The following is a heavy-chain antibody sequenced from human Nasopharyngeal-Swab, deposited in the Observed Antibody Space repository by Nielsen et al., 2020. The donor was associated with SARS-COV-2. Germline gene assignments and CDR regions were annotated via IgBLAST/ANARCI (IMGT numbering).Heavy chain of an antibody. CDR1: GFTFSNYG. V-gene: IGHV3-33*01. CDR3: ARGQESYSSSWLNWYFDL. J-gene: IGHJ2*01. D-gene: IGHD6-13*01. CDR2: IWYDGSNK. Sequence: GESLKISCAASGFTFSNYGMHWVRQAPGKGLEWVAVIWYDGSNKYYADSVKGRFTISRDNSKNTVYLQMNSLRAEDTAVYYCARGQESYSSSWLNWYFDLWGRGTLVTVSS.